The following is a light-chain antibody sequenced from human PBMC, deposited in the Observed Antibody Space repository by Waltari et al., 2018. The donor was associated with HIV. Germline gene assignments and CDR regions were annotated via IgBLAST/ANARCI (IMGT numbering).Light chain of an antibody. V-gene: IGLV1-51*01. J-gene: IGLJ2*01. CDR3: GAWDNTLDVVL. CDR1: SSNLGNHY. Sequence: QSVLPQPPSVSAAPGPTVTISCSGSSSNLGNHYVSWFQQLPGTAPKLLIYDNIKRPSGIPDRFSGSKSGTSATLGITGLQTGDEATYYCGAWDNTLDVVLFGGGTILTVL. CDR2: DNI.